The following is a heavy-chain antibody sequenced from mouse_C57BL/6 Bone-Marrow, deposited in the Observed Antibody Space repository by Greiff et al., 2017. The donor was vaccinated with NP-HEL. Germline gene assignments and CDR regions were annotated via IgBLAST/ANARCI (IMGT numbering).Heavy chain of an antibody. J-gene: IGHJ2*01. Sequence: QVQLQQPGAELVKPGASVKLSCEASGYTFTSYLMHWVKQRPGRGLEWIGRITPNSGGTKYNEKFKSKATLTVDKPSSTAYMKLNSLTSEDSAVYYCARYYYGSSSFDYWGQGTTLTVSS. V-gene: IGHV1-72*01. CDR2: ITPNSGGT. CDR3: ARYYYGSSSFDY. D-gene: IGHD1-1*01. CDR1: GYTFTSYL.